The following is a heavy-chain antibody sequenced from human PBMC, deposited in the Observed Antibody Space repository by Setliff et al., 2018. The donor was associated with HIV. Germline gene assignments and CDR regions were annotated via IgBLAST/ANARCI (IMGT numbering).Heavy chain of an antibody. CDR3: ATLDHSGGNFLAY. Sequence: KSSETLSLTCTVSGGSVNDFYFNWIRQPPGKGPEWIGYIHSSGSTIYNPSLKSRITISLDTSKEQFSLELSSATAADTAVYYCATLDHSGGNFLAYWGQGSLVTV. CDR1: GGSVNDFY. CDR2: IHSSGST. D-gene: IGHD2-21*02. J-gene: IGHJ4*02. V-gene: IGHV4-4*09.